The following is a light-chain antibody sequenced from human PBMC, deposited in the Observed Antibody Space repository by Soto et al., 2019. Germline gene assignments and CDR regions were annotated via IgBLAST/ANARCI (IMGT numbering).Light chain of an antibody. J-gene: IGKJ1*01. Sequence: DIPMTQSPSTLSASVGDRVTITCRASQSISSWLAWYQQKPGKAPKLLIYKASSLESGVPSRFSGSGSGTEFTLTISSLQPDDFATYYCQQYNRTFGQGTKVEFK. CDR2: KAS. V-gene: IGKV1-5*03. CDR1: QSISSW. CDR3: QQYNRT.